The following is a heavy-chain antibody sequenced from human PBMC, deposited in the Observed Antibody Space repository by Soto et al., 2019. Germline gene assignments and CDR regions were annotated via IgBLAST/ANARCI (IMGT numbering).Heavy chain of an antibody. CDR3: VRDPGRGGVDGSYFDY. J-gene: IGHJ4*02. CDR2: INAGNGNT. D-gene: IGHD3-16*01. V-gene: IGHV1-3*01. CDR1: VYTFTGDV. Sequence: VSLKVSCKPSVYTFTGDVLHWVRESRRQRVEWMGWINAGNGNTKYSRKFQDRVTITTDTSASTAYMELSSLSSEDTAVYYCVRDPGRGGVDGSYFDYWGQGTLVTVSS.